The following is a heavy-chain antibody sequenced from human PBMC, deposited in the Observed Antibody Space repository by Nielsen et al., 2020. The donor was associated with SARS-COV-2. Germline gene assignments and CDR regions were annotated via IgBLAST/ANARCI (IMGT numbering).Heavy chain of an antibody. CDR2: IYYSGST. Sequence: WIRQPPGKGLEWIGYIYYSGSTNYNPSLKSRVTISVDTSKNQFSLRLSSVTAADTAVYYCARDRGSSGYYYIVYWGQGALVTVSS. CDR3: ARDRGSSGYYYIVY. J-gene: IGHJ4*02. V-gene: IGHV4-59*12. D-gene: IGHD3-22*01.